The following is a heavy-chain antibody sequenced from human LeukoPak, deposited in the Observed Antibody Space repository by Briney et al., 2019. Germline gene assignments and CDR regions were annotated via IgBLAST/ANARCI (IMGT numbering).Heavy chain of an antibody. CDR1: GFTFSDYY. CDR3: ARGGALSGSYWGNYYYYGMDV. V-gene: IGHV3-11*01. CDR2: ISSSGSTI. Sequence: GGSLRLSCAASGFTFSDYYMSWIRQAPGKGLEWVSYISSSGSTIYYADSVKGRFTISRDNAKNSLYLQMNCLRAEDTAVYYCARGGALSGSYWGNYYYYGMDVWGQGTTVTVSS. D-gene: IGHD1-26*01. J-gene: IGHJ6*02.